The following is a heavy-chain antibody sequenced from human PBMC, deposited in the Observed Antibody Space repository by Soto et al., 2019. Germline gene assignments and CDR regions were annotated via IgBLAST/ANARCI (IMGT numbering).Heavy chain of an antibody. J-gene: IGHJ2*01. Sequence: PGGSLRLSCAASGFTFSNYNMNWVRQAPGKGLEWVSSISSSSRRIFYADSVKGRFTISRDNSKNTLYLQMNSLRAEDTAVYYCAKAGGFGGYWYFDLWGRGTLVTVSS. D-gene: IGHD3-10*01. CDR3: AKAGGFGGYWYFDL. CDR2: ISSSSRRI. V-gene: IGHV3-21*04. CDR1: GFTFSNYN.